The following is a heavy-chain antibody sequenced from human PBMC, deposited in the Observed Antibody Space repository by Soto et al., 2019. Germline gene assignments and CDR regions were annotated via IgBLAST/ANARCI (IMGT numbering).Heavy chain of an antibody. D-gene: IGHD2-2*01. CDR3: ATPGRHCSSTSCYRH. Sequence: ASVKVSCKVSGYTLTELSMHWVRQAPGKGLEWMGGFDPEDGETIYAQKYQGRVTMTEDTSTDTAYMELSSLRSEDTAVYYCATPGRHCSSTSCYRHWGQGTLVTVSS. V-gene: IGHV1-24*01. CDR2: FDPEDGET. J-gene: IGHJ4*02. CDR1: GYTLTELS.